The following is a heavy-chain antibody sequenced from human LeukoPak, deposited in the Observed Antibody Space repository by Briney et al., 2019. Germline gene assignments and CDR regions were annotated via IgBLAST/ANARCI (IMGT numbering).Heavy chain of an antibody. Sequence: SETLSLTCTVSGGSISSSSYYWGWIRQPPGKGLEWIGYIHYSGSTNYNPSLKSRVTISVDTSKNQVSLKLRTVNAADTAVYYCARIGSRDGYNPALDYWGQGTLVTVSS. V-gene: IGHV4-61*05. J-gene: IGHJ4*02. D-gene: IGHD5-24*01. CDR2: IHYSGST. CDR3: ARIGSRDGYNPALDY. CDR1: GGSISSSSYY.